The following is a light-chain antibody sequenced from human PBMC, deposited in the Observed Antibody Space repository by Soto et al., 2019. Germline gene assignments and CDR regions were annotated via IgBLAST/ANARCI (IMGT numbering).Light chain of an antibody. V-gene: IGKV1-12*01. CDR3: QQDNTFPFT. CDR2: ASS. J-gene: IGKJ3*01. Sequence: DIQMTQSPSSVSASVGDTVTITCRASQDILSWLAWYQQKPGEAPRLLIYASSTLQSGVPSRFSGSRSGTDFTLTISSLQPEDFATYYCQQDNTFPFTFGPGTRLDIK. CDR1: QDILSW.